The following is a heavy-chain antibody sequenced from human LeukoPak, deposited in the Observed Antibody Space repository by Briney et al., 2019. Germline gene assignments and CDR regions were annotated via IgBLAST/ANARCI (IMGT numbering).Heavy chain of an antibody. D-gene: IGHD6-19*01. CDR1: GYILAGYY. CDR2: INPNSGGT. CDR3: ARTGRGIAVAGR. V-gene: IGHV1-2*02. J-gene: IGHJ3*01. Sequence: ASVKVSCKXSGYILAGYYMYWVRQAPGQGLEWMGWINPNSGGTSYAQKFQGRVTMTRDTSVNTAYMELSRLRSDDTAVYYCARTGRGIAVAGRWGQGTMVTVSS.